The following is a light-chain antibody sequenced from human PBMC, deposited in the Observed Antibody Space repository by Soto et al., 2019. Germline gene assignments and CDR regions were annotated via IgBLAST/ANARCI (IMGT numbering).Light chain of an antibody. J-gene: IGKJ2*01. Sequence: EIVMTQSPATLSLSPGERATLSCRASLSVSSDLAWYRQKPGQAPRLLIYRAFTRATGIPARFSGSGFGTDFTLTISSLQSEDFATYYCQQYDNYPHTFGQGTKLEIK. CDR2: RAF. V-gene: IGKV3-15*01. CDR1: LSVSSD. CDR3: QQYDNYPHT.